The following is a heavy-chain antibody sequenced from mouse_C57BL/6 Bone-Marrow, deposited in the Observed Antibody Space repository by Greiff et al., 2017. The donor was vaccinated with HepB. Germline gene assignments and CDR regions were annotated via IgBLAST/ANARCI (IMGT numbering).Heavy chain of an antibody. Sequence: VQLKESGGDLVKPGGSLKLSCAASGFTFSSYGMSWVRQTPDKRLEWVATISSGGSYTYYPDSVKGRFTISRDNAKNTLYLQMSSLKSEDTAMYYCARQGYYGSIFWYFDVWGTGTTVTVSS. CDR2: ISSGGSYT. CDR3: ARQGYYGSIFWYFDV. V-gene: IGHV5-6*01. D-gene: IGHD1-1*01. J-gene: IGHJ1*03. CDR1: GFTFSSYG.